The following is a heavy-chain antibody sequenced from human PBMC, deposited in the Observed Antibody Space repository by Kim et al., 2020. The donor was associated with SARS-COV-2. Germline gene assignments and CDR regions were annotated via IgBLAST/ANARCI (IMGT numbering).Heavy chain of an antibody. V-gene: IGHV4-34*01. CDR2: INHIGGT. D-gene: IGHD1-26*01. Sequence: SETLSLTCAVYGGSFSGHYWSWIRQPPGKGLEWIGEINHIGGTKYTPSLKSRLRISVDTSRNQFSLKLYSVTAADTAIYYCARGLGGGHSYYFDFWAQGTLVTASS. J-gene: IGHJ4*02. CDR3: ARGLGGGHSYYFDF. CDR1: GGSFSGHY.